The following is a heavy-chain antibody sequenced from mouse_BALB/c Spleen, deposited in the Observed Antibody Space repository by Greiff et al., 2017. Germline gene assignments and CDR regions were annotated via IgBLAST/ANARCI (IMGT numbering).Heavy chain of an antibody. CDR3: ARRDGYYFAMDY. CDR1: GYTFTDYA. D-gene: IGHD2-3*01. Sequence: VKLVESGAELVRPGVSVKISCKGSGYTFTDYAMHWVKQSHAKSLEWIGVISTYYGDASYNQKFKGKATMTVDKSSSTAYMELARLTSEDSAIYYCARRDGYYFAMDYWGQGTSVTVSS. J-gene: IGHJ4*01. V-gene: IGHV1S137*01. CDR2: ISTYYGDA.